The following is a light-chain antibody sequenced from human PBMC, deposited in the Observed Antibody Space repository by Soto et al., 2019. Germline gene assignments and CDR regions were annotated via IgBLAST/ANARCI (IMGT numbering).Light chain of an antibody. CDR2: GAS. J-gene: IGKJ2*01. Sequence: EIVLTQSPGTLSLSPGERATLSCRASQSVSSSYLAWYQQKPGQAPRLLIYGASSRATGIPDRFSGSGSGTDSTLTISRLEPEDFAVYYCQHYGSSPGTFGQGTKLEIK. V-gene: IGKV3-20*01. CDR1: QSVSSSY. CDR3: QHYGSSPGT.